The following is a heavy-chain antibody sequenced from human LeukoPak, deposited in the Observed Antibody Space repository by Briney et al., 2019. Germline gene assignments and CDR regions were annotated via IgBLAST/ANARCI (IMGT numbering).Heavy chain of an antibody. D-gene: IGHD3-10*01. CDR1: GFTFDDYA. CDR3: ARGTVRGNMDV. Sequence: GRSLRLSCAASGFTFDDYAMHWVRQAPGKGQEWVSGISWNSGSIGYADSVKGRFTISRDNAKNSLYLQMNSLRAEDTAVYYCARGTVRGNMDVWGKGTTVTVSS. V-gene: IGHV3-9*01. CDR2: ISWNSGSI. J-gene: IGHJ6*03.